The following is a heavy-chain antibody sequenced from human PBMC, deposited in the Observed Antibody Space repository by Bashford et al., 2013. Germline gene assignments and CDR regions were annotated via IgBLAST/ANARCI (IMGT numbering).Heavy chain of an antibody. V-gene: IGHV3-23*01. CDR2: VRGSGEKT. Sequence: VRQAPGKGLEWVSSVRGSGEKTFYADSVKGQFIISRDNSKNTLYLQMNSLRAEDTAVYYCAKDKRTVPSAFDIWGQGTMVTVSS. CDR3: AKDKRTVPSAFDI. J-gene: IGHJ3*02. D-gene: IGHD4-17*01.